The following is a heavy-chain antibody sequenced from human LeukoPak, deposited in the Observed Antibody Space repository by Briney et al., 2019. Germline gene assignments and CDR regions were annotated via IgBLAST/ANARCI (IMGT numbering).Heavy chain of an antibody. J-gene: IGHJ4*02. CDR3: SRVMSDCGSVMCYKGYLDS. CDR1: GAAMNSGDYY. CDR2: IHYNGAT. V-gene: IGHV4-30-4*08. D-gene: IGHD2-21*01. Sequence: PSQTLSLTCSVSGAAMNSGDYYWTWIRQSPGMGLEWIAYIHYNGATYYNPSLKSRLSASLDTSRNQFSLNLNSVTAADTAVYFCSRVMSDCGSVMCYKGYLDSWGQGTLVTVSS.